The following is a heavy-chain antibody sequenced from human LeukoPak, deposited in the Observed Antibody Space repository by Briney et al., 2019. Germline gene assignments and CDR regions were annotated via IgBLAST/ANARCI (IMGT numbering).Heavy chain of an antibody. J-gene: IGHJ4*02. CDR2: IKQDGSKK. V-gene: IGHV3-7*04. CDR3: TRVGYIDEGIDY. D-gene: IGHD5-24*01. Sequence: GGSLRLSCVASGFPFSSYWMTWVRQARGKGLEWVANIKQDGSKKSYVDSVKGRFTISRDNAKSSLYLQMNSLRAEDTAIYYCTRVGYIDEGIDYWGQGTLVTVSS. CDR1: GFPFSSYW.